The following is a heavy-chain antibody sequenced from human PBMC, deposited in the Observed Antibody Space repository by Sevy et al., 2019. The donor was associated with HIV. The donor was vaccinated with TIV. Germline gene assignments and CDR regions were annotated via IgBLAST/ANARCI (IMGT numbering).Heavy chain of an antibody. V-gene: IGHV4-59*08. J-gene: IGHJ4*02. CDR2: IYYNGHI. CDR1: GGSITSLY. Sequence: SETLSLTCTVSGGSITSLYWNWIRQPPGKGLEWIANIYYNGHINYNPSLKSRVTLSLDTSQNQFSLRLSSVTAAETAMYYCAGENAWGRGYSWGQGTLVTLSS. D-gene: IGHD1-26*01. CDR3: AGENAWGRGYS.